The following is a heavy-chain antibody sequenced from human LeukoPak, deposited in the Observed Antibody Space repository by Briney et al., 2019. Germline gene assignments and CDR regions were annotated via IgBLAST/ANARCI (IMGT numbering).Heavy chain of an antibody. D-gene: IGHD6-13*01. CDR1: GYSFSQYG. Sequence: ASVKVSCTTSGYSFSQYGISWVRQAPGQGLEWMAWISGYNGNIEYAQKFEGRVTVTTEISTRTAYMEMWGLRPDDTGVYYCARDRPGIAITLIGFDYWGQGTLVTVSS. V-gene: IGHV1-18*01. CDR2: ISGYNGNI. J-gene: IGHJ4*02. CDR3: ARDRPGIAITLIGFDY.